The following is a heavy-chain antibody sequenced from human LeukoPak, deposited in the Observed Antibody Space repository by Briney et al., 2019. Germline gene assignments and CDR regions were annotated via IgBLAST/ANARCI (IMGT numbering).Heavy chain of an antibody. CDR3: ARFLDPYDAFDI. CDR2: ISAYNGNT. J-gene: IGHJ3*02. Sequence: APVKVSCKASGYTFTSYGISWVRQAPGQGLEWMGWISAYNGNTNYAQKLQGRVTMTTDTSTSTAYMELRSLRSDDAAVYYCARFLDPYDAFDIWGQGTMVTVSS. CDR1: GYTFTSYG. V-gene: IGHV1-18*01.